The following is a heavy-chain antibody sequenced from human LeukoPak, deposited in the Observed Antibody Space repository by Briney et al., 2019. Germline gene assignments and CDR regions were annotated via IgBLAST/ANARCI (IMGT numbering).Heavy chain of an antibody. V-gene: IGHV3-23*01. CDR2: ISDSGGQT. Sequence: GGSLRLSCAASGFTFSDYAMTWVRQAPGQGLEWVSAISDSGGQTYYADSVKGRFTISRDNSKNTLYLQMNSLRVEDTALYYCAKDTDSSGYYSGYFDYWGQGTLVTVSS. J-gene: IGHJ4*02. CDR1: GFTFSDYA. CDR3: AKDTDSSGYYSGYFDY. D-gene: IGHD3-22*01.